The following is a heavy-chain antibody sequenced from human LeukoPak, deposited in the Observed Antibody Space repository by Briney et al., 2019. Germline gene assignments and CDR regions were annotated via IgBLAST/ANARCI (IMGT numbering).Heavy chain of an antibody. CDR2: INHSGST. CDR3: ARRLYYYGSGSSLGYFQH. V-gene: IGHV4-34*01. Sequence: SETLSLTCAVYGGSFSGYYWSWIRQPPGKGLEWIGGINHSGSTNYNPSLKSRVTISVDTSKNQFSLKLSSVTAADTAVYYCARRLYYYGSGSSLGYFQHWGQGTLVTVSS. CDR1: GGSFSGYY. J-gene: IGHJ1*01. D-gene: IGHD3-10*01.